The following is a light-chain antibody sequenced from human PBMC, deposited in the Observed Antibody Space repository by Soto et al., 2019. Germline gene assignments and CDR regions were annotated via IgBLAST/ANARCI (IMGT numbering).Light chain of an antibody. CDR1: SSDVGNYNY. J-gene: IGLJ1*01. Sequence: QSVLTQPASVSGSPGQSITISCTGTSSDVGNYNYVSWYQLHPGKAPKLMISEVNNRPSGVSNRFSGSKSGNTASLTIPGLQAEDEADYYCSSYTSTTTPYVFGTGTKVTVL. CDR3: SSYTSTTTPYV. CDR2: EVN. V-gene: IGLV2-14*01.